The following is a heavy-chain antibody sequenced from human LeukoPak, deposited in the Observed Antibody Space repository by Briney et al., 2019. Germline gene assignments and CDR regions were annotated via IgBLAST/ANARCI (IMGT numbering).Heavy chain of an antibody. D-gene: IGHD3/OR15-3a*01. V-gene: IGHV4-39*01. CDR1: GVSISSSNSY. Sequence: PSETLSLTCTVSGVSISSSNSYWGWIRQPPGKGLGLIGRIYYTGYTYYNASRNSPATISLDTSKNQICLRLTSVTAPDTAMYYCARQTGSGLFTLPGGQGTLVTVSS. J-gene: IGHJ4*02. CDR2: IYYTGYT. CDR3: ARQTGSGLFTLP.